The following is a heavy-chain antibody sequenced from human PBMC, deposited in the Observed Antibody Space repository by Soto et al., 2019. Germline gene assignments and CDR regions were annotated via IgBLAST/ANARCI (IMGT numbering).Heavy chain of an antibody. D-gene: IGHD2-8*01. V-gene: IGHV4-34*01. CDR1: GGSFSGYY. CDR3: ARKFINCTNGVCYSAYYFDY. Sequence: SETLSITCAVYGGSFSGYYWSWIRQPPGKGLEWIGEINHSGSTNYNPSLKSRVTISVDTSKNQFSLKLSSVTAADTAVYYCARKFINCTNGVCYSAYYFDYWGQGTLVTVSS. J-gene: IGHJ4*02. CDR2: INHSGST.